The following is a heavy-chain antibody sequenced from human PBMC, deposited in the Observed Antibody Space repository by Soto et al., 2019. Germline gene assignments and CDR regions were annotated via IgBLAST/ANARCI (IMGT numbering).Heavy chain of an antibody. CDR1: GYTFTSYG. V-gene: IGHV1-18*01. D-gene: IGHD6-19*01. Sequence: ASVKVSCKASGYTFTSYGISWVRQAPGQGLEWMGWISAYNGNTNYAQKLQGRVTMTTDTSTSTAYMELRSLRSDDTAVFYCARVGYSSGWYGVFDYWGQGTLVTVSS. CDR3: ARVGYSSGWYGVFDY. CDR2: ISAYNGNT. J-gene: IGHJ4*02.